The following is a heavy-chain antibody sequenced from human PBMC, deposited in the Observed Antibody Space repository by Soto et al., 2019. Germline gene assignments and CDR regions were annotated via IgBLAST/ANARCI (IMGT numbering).Heavy chain of an antibody. Sequence: TLSLTCTVSGGSISSYYWSWIRQPPGKGLEWIGYIYYSGSTNYNPSLKSRVTISVDTSKNQFSLKLSSVTAADTAVYYCARDMGSGWPFGYWGQGTQVTVSS. CDR2: IYYSGST. CDR3: ARDMGSGWPFGY. J-gene: IGHJ4*02. V-gene: IGHV4-59*01. D-gene: IGHD6-19*01. CDR1: GGSISSYY.